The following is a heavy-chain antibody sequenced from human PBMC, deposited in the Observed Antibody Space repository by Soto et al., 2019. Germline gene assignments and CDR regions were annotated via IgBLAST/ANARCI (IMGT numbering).Heavy chain of an antibody. D-gene: IGHD3-10*01. CDR2: ISGSGGST. Sequence: AGSLRLSCAASGFTFSSYAMSWVRQAPGKGLEWVSAISGSGGSTYYADSVKGRFTISRDNSKNTLYLQMNSLRAEDTAVYYCAKYRVRGVMITRPPGQFDPWGQGTLGTVAS. CDR1: GFTFSSYA. V-gene: IGHV3-23*01. J-gene: IGHJ5*02. CDR3: AKYRVRGVMITRPPGQFDP.